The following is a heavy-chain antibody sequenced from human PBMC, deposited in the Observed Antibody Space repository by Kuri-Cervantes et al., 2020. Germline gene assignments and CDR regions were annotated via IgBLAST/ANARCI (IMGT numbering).Heavy chain of an antibody. V-gene: IGHV1-69*05. CDR3: TRADPGYYYDQKGYAFDI. CDR2: IIPIFGTA. CDR1: GGTFSSYA. Sequence: SVKVSCKASGGTFSSYAISWVRQAPGQGLEWMGGIIPIFGTANYAQKFQGRVTITTDESTSTAYMELSSLRSEDTAVYFCTRADPGYYYDQKGYAFDIWGQGTMVTVSS. J-gene: IGHJ3*02. D-gene: IGHD3-22*01.